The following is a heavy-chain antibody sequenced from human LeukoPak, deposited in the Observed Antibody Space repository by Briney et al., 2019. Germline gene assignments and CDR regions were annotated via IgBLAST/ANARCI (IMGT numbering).Heavy chain of an antibody. D-gene: IGHD4-23*01. J-gene: IGHJ3*02. CDR1: GYRFSSYW. CDR3: ARPDDYGGKPAAFDI. V-gene: IGHV5-51*01. CDR2: IYPGDSDT. Sequence: GESLKISCKGSGYRFSSYWIGWVRQMPGKGLEWMGMIYPGDSDTRYSPSFQGQVTISADKSISTAYLQWSSLKASDSAMYYCARPDDYGGKPAAFDIWGQGTMVTVSS.